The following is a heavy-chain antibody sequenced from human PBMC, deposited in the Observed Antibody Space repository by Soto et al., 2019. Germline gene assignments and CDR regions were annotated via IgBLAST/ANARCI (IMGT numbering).Heavy chain of an antibody. CDR2: INPTSGGT. Sequence: QVQLVQSGAEVKKPGASVKVSCKASVYTFTGYYMHWVRQAPGQGLEWMGWINPTSGGTNYAQKFQGWVTMTRDTSISTAYMELSRLRSDETAGYYCARGDCSSTICYHDSFDSGGQGTLVTVSS. D-gene: IGHD2-2*01. CDR3: ARGDCSSTICYHDSFDS. V-gene: IGHV1-2*04. J-gene: IGHJ4*02. CDR1: VYTFTGYY.